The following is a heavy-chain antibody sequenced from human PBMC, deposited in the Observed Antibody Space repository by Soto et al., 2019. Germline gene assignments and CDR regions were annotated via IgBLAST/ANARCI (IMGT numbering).Heavy chain of an antibody. CDR1: GYTFTGYG. Sequence: GAPVKVSCKASGYTFTGYGISWVRQAPGQGLEWMGWISAYNGNTNYAQKLQGRVTMTTDTSTSTAYMELRSLRSDDTAVYYCARSVETGSLNYWGQGTLVTVSS. CDR2: ISAYNGNT. CDR3: ARSVETGSLNY. D-gene: IGHD3-9*01. V-gene: IGHV1-18*01. J-gene: IGHJ4*02.